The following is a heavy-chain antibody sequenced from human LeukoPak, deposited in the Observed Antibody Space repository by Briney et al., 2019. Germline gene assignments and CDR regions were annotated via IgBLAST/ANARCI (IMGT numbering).Heavy chain of an antibody. CDR2: IYYTGST. CDR3: ANHCSGGTCYRYYFDH. J-gene: IGHJ4*02. CDR1: GASISSGGYY. Sequence: SQTLSLTCTVSGASISSGGYYWSWLRQHPAKGLEWIGYIYYTGSTYYSPSLKSRVTMSVDTSKNQFSLTLSSVTAADTGVYYCANHCSGGTCYRYYFDHWGQGTLVTVSS. V-gene: IGHV4-31*03. D-gene: IGHD2-15*01.